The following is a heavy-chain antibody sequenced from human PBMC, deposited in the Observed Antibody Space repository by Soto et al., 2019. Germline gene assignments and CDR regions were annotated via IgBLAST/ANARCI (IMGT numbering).Heavy chain of an antibody. CDR1: GFSFSNYA. CDR3: AKDRLAGGFDY. Sequence: GGSLGLSCAAYGFSFSNYAMSWVRQAPGKGLEWVSLVSATAGTTYYTDSVKGRFTISRDNSRNTVYLQMNSLRADDTAVYYCAKDRLAGGFDYWGQGTLVTVSS. V-gene: IGHV3-23*01. J-gene: IGHJ4*02. CDR2: VSATAGTT. D-gene: IGHD3-16*01.